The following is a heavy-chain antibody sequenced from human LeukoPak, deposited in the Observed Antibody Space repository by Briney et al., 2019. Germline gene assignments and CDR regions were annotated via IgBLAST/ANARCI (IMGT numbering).Heavy chain of an antibody. CDR2: ISSSSSYI. CDR1: GFTFSSYS. Sequence: PGGSLRLSCAASGFTFSSYSMNWVRQAPGKGLEWVSSISSSSSYIYYADSVKGRFTISRDNAKNSLYLQMNSLRAEDTAVYYCARVSEEQLVVDIDYWGQGTLVTVSS. J-gene: IGHJ4*02. CDR3: ARVSEEQLVVDIDY. V-gene: IGHV3-21*01. D-gene: IGHD6-6*01.